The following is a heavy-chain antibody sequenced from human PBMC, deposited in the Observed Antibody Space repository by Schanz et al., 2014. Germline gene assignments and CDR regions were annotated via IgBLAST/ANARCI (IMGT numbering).Heavy chain of an antibody. V-gene: IGHV4-61*02. D-gene: IGHD1-1*01. CDR1: GGSIRSGTYY. CDR3: ARDTTWRLDL. Sequence: QVQLQESGPGLVKPSQTLSLTCTVSGGSIRSGTYYWSWIRQPAGKALEWVGRVFPNGITNYNPSLNSRVPLSLDPSKNQFSLPLTSLPAADTAVYYCARDTTWRLDLWGRGTLVTVSS. CDR2: VFPNGIT. J-gene: IGHJ2*01.